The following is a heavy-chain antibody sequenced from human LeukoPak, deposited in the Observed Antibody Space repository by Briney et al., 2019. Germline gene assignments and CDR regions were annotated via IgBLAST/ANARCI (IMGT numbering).Heavy chain of an antibody. CDR3: ARALVRGVIISAFDI. CDR1: GFTFSDYY. Sequence: GGSLRLSCAASGFTFSDYYMNWIRQAPGKGLEWVASVGGSGSLIFYADSVKGRFTISRDNAKNSLYLQMNTLRAEDTALYYFARALVRGVIISAFDIWGQGTMVTVSS. J-gene: IGHJ3*02. V-gene: IGHV3-11*01. CDR2: VGGSGSLI. D-gene: IGHD3-10*01.